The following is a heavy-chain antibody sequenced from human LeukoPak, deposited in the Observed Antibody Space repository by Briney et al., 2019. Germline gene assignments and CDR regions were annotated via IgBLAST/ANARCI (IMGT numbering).Heavy chain of an antibody. V-gene: IGHV3-23*01. J-gene: IGHJ4*02. CDR1: GFTFSSYA. D-gene: IGHD3-22*01. Sequence: PGGSLRLSCAASGFTFSSYAMSWVRQAPGKGLQWVSLISASGDSTYYADSVRGRFTISRDNSKKTPYLQMNSLRAEDTAVYYCAKTSGFYDYWGQGTLVTVSS. CDR3: AKTSGFYDY. CDR2: ISASGDST.